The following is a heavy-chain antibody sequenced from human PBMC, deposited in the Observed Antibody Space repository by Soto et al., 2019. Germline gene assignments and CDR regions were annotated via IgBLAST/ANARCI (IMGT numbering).Heavy chain of an antibody. V-gene: IGHV3-33*01. D-gene: IGHD1-7*01. CDR3: ARDPLFSELELRGYYYYGMDV. Sequence: QVQLVESGGGVVQPGRSLRLSCAASGFTFSSYGMHWVRQAPGKGLEWVAVIWYDGSNKYYADSVKGRFTISRDNSKNTLYLQMNSLRAADTAVYYCARDPLFSELELRGYYYYGMDVWGQGTTVTVSS. CDR1: GFTFSSYG. J-gene: IGHJ6*02. CDR2: IWYDGSNK.